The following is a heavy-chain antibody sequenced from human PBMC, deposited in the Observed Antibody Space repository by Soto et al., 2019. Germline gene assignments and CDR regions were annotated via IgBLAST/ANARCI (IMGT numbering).Heavy chain of an antibody. CDR3: AKENGYSSSWFEFAY. V-gene: IGHV3-23*01. Sequence: EGQLLESGGGLVQPGGSLRLSCAASGFTFSSYAMSWVRQAPGKGLEWVSAISGSGGSTYYADSVKGRFTISRDNSKNTLYLQMTSLRAEDTAVYYCAKENGYSSSWFEFAYWGQGTLVTVSS. CDR2: ISGSGGST. D-gene: IGHD6-13*01. J-gene: IGHJ4*02. CDR1: GFTFSSYA.